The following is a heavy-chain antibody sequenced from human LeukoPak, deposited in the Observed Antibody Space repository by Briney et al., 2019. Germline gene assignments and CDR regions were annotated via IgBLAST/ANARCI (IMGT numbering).Heavy chain of an antibody. D-gene: IGHD5-24*01. CDR1: GYTFTSYA. J-gene: IGHJ4*02. Sequence: ASVKVSCKASGYTFTSYAMHWVRQAPGQRLEWMGWINAGNGNTKYSQKFQGRVTIIRDTSASTAYMELSSLRSEDTAVYYCARGMATIPPLYWGQGTLVTVSS. CDR3: ARGMATIPPLY. V-gene: IGHV1-3*01. CDR2: INAGNGNT.